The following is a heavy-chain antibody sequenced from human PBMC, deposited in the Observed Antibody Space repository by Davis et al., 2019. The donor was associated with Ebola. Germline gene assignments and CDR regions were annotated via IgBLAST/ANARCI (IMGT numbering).Heavy chain of an antibody. V-gene: IGHV3-23*01. CDR3: ARGCSGGSCYVY. Sequence: GESLKISCAASEFTFSGYAMSWVRQAPGKGLEWVSAISGSGGSTYYAGSVKGRFTISRDNSRNTLYLQMNSLRAEDTAVYYCARGCSGGSCYVYWGQGTLVTVSS. CDR1: EFTFSGYA. D-gene: IGHD2-15*01. CDR2: ISGSGGST. J-gene: IGHJ4*02.